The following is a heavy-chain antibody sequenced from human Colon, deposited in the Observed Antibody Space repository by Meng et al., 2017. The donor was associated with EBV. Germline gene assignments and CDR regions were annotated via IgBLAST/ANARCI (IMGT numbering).Heavy chain of an antibody. CDR1: GGSLSGYY. CDR2: INHSGTI. V-gene: IGHV4-34*01. D-gene: IGHD2-8*01. CDR3: ARGGGVIKGLVTWFDP. Sequence: QVQLQHWGAGLVKPSETLSLTCGVYGGSLSGYYWSWIRQTPGKGLEWIGEINHSGTINYNPSLRSRVTISVDRSNNQFSLRLSSVTAADTAVYYCARGGGVIKGLVTWFDPWGQGTLVTVSS. J-gene: IGHJ5*02.